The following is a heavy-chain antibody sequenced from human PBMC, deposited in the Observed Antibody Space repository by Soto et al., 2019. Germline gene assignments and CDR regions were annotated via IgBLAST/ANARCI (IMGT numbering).Heavy chain of an antibody. CDR3: ARGSPSGEGYYFGS. V-gene: IGHV4-31*03. Sequence: TPSLTCTFSVGSIIAGVYSWNWILQHPGKGLELIGYIYYSGSTHSNPSLKSRVNLSLDTSKKQFSLSLYSVTAADTAVYYCARGSPSGEGYYFGSWGQGTLVIVSS. CDR1: VGSIIAGVYS. CDR2: IYYSGST. J-gene: IGHJ4*02. D-gene: IGHD2-21*01.